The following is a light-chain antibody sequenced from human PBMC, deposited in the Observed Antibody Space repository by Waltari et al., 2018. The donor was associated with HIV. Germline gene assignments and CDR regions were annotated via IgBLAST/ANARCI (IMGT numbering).Light chain of an antibody. CDR3: LQGYSSILT. V-gene: IGKV1-39*01. J-gene: IGKJ3*01. CDR2: GAS. Sequence: DIQVTQSPSSLSASVGDRVTIICRTSENINTFLNWFQQKPGKIPRLLIYGASTLESGVPSRFSGTGSGTDFSLTISALQPGDFATYYCLQGYSSILTFGPGTKVEVK. CDR1: ENINTF.